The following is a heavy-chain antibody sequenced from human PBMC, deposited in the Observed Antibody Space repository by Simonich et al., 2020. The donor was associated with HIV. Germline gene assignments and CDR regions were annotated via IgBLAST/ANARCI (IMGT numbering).Heavy chain of an antibody. D-gene: IGHD3-22*01. Sequence: QVQLQQWGAGLLKPSETLSLTCAVYDGSFSGYQWRWIRPPPGKGLEGIGEINHGGTTNYNPSLKSRVTISVDTSKNQFSLKLSSVTAADTAVYYCAREKIGYYDSSVGHWFDPWGQGTLVTVSS. J-gene: IGHJ5*02. CDR2: INHGGTT. CDR1: DGSFSGYQ. CDR3: AREKIGYYDSSVGHWFDP. V-gene: IGHV4-34*01.